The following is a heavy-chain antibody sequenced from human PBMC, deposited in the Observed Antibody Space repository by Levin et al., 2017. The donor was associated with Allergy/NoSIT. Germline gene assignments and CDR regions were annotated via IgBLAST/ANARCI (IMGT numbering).Heavy chain of an antibody. CDR2: IHISGST. V-gene: IGHV4-31*03. CDR1: GGSISSGGHY. CDR3: ARSPANTIFGTPLDN. D-gene: IGHD3-3*01. Sequence: PSETLSLTCTVSGGSISSGGHYWNCIRQHPGRGLEYIGYIHISGSTYYSPSLKSRVTLSVDASKNQFSLKVTSVTAADTAVYYCARSPANTIFGTPLDNWGQGTLVTVSS. J-gene: IGHJ4*02.